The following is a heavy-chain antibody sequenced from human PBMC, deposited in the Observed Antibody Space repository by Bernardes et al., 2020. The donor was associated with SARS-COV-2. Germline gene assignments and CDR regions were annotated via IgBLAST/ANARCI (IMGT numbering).Heavy chain of an antibody. D-gene: IGHD3-22*01. J-gene: IGHJ4*02. CDR1: GFTFSNYA. Sequence: GSLRLSCAASGFTFSNYAMHWVRQAPGKGLEWVAVISYDGSNKYYADSVKGRFTVSRDNSKNTLSLQMSSLRIEDTAVYYCARGSGYATIEDYWGQGTLVTVSS. CDR2: ISYDGSNK. CDR3: ARGSGYATIEDY. V-gene: IGHV3-30*15.